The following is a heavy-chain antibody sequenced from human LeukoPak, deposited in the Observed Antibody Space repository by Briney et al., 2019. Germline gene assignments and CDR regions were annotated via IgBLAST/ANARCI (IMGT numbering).Heavy chain of an antibody. V-gene: IGHV3-23*01. CDR2: ISGSGGST. CDR1: GFTFSSYA. CDR3: AKVRYCSSTSCYAFDY. D-gene: IGHD2-2*01. J-gene: IGHJ4*02. Sequence: PGGSLRLSCAASGFTFSSYAMSWVRQAPGKGLEWVSAISGSGGSTYYADSVKGRFTISRDNSKNTLYPQMNSLRAEDTAVYYCAKVRYCSSTSCYAFDYWGQGTLVTVSS.